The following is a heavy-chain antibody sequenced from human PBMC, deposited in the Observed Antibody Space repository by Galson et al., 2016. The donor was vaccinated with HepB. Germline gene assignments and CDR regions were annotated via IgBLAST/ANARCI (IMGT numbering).Heavy chain of an antibody. D-gene: IGHD2-15*01. CDR3: ARGGENLVVVVAPVGD. CDR2: INPNSGGT. V-gene: IGHV1-2*02. CDR1: GYTFTGNY. Sequence: SVKVSCKASGYTFTGNYMYWVRQAPGHGLEWMGWINPNSGGTNYAQKLQGRVTMTRDTSISTAYMELSRLTSDDTGVYYCARGGENLVVVVAPVGDWGQGTLVTVSS. J-gene: IGHJ4*02.